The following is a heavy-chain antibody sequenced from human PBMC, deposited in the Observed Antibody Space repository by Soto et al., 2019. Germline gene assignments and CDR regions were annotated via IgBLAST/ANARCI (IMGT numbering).Heavy chain of an antibody. CDR1: GFTFSSYS. D-gene: IGHD3-3*02. CDR3: ARDTNSIDVVSYNWFDP. V-gene: IGHV3-21*01. Sequence: RRLSCAASGFTFSSYSMDWVRQAPGKGLEWVSSISSSSSYIYYADSVKGRFTISRDNAKNSLYLQMNSLRAEDTAVYYCARDTNSIDVVSYNWFDPWGQGTLVTVSS. CDR2: ISSSSSYI. J-gene: IGHJ5*02.